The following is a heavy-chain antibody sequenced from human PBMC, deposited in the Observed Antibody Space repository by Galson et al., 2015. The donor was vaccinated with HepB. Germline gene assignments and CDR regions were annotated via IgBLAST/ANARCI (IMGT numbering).Heavy chain of an antibody. CDR1: GYTFTGYY. Sequence: AAKVSCKASGYTFTGYYMHWVRQAPGQGLEWMGRINPNSGGTNYAQKFQGRVTMTRDTSISTAYMELSRLRSDDTAVYYCAREPVAESIDMDAFDIWGQGTMVTVSS. D-gene: IGHD2-21*01. J-gene: IGHJ3*02. V-gene: IGHV1-2*06. CDR2: INPNSGGT. CDR3: AREPVAESIDMDAFDI.